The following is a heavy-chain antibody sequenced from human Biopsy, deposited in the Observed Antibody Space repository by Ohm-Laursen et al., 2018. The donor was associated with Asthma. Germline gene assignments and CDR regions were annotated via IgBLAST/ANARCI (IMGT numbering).Heavy chain of an antibody. Sequence: SLRLSCSALGFSFGDYWMSWVRQVPGKGLEWVANIKHDGTERNHVDSLKGRFTTSRDNAKNSLYLQMNSLRAEDTAVYYCARTFHFWSPYHAEHYQLWGQGTLVTVSS. CDR1: GFSFGDYW. CDR3: ARTFHFWSPYHAEHYQL. D-gene: IGHD3-3*02. V-gene: IGHV3-7*01. J-gene: IGHJ1*01. CDR2: IKHDGTER.